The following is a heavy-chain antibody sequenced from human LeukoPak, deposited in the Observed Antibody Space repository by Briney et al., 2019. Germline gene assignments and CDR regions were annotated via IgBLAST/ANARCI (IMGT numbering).Heavy chain of an antibody. Sequence: PGGSLRLSCAASGFPFSRYWMTWVRQAPGKGLEWVANINQDGSEKYYVDSVKGRLTISRDNAKNSLYLQMNSLRAEDTAVYYCARGYCGYTSCSPPPDTWGQGTLVTVSS. CDR1: GFPFSRYW. D-gene: IGHD2-21*01. CDR3: ARGYCGYTSCSPPPDT. V-gene: IGHV3-7*01. CDR2: INQDGSEK. J-gene: IGHJ5*02.